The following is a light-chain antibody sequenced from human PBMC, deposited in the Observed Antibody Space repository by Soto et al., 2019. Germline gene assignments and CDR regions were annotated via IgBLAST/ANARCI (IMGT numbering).Light chain of an antibody. V-gene: IGLV2-8*01. J-gene: IGLJ2*01. CDR1: SSDVGGYNY. Sequence: QSVLTQPPSASGSLGQSVTISCTGTSSDVGGYNYVSWHQQHPGKAPKVMIYEVTKRPPAVPDRFSGSKSGNTASLTVSGLQAEDEADYYCSSFAGGGNPVLLGGGTKLTVL. CDR2: EVT. CDR3: SSFAGGGNPVL.